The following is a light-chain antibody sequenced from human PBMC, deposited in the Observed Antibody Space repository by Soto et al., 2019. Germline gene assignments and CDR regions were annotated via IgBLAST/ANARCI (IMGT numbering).Light chain of an antibody. CDR3: QQYNVYPLT. J-gene: IGKJ4*01. CDR1: QNINRW. V-gene: IGKV1-5*03. Sequence: DIQMTQSPSTLSASVGDRVTITCRASQNINRWLAWYQQRPGKAPNLLIHKASTLEAGVPSRFSGSASGTEFTLTISSLQPDDFAAYFCQQYNVYPLTFGGGTKVEIK. CDR2: KAS.